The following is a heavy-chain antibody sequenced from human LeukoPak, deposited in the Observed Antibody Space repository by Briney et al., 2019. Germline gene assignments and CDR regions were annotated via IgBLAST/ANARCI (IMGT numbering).Heavy chain of an antibody. D-gene: IGHD3-10*02. Sequence: GGSLRLSCAASGFIFSSYAMSWVRQAPGKGLEWVSAFSGRDTSTYYAESVKGRFTISRDNSRSTLYLQMNSLRAEDTAVYYCAELGITMIGGVWGKGTTVTISS. CDR1: GFIFSSYA. V-gene: IGHV3-23*01. J-gene: IGHJ6*04. CDR3: AELGITMIGGV. CDR2: FSGRDTST.